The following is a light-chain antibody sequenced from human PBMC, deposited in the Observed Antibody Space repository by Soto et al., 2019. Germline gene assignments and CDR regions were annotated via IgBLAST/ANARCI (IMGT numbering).Light chain of an antibody. CDR1: QSINNW. CDR3: QQYNNY. V-gene: IGKV1-5*01. Sequence: TEMTQSPSTLSASIGDRVTITCRASQSINNWLAWYQQKPGKAPKLLIYDASRLKSGVPSRFSGSGSGTAFTLTISSLQLDDSANYYCQQYNNYFGGGTKVEI. CDR2: DAS. J-gene: IGKJ4*01.